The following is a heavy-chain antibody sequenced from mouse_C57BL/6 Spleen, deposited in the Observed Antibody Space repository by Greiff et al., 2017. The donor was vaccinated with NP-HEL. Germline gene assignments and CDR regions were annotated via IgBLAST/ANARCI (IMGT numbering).Heavy chain of an antibody. CDR3: ARSGETAQATDWYFDV. D-gene: IGHD3-2*02. CDR1: GYSFTDYN. Sequence: EVQLQQSGPELVKPGASVKISCKASGYSFTDYNMNWVKQSNGKSLEWIGVINPNYGTTSYNQKFKGKATLTVDQSSSTAYMQLNSLTSEDSAVYYCARSGETAQATDWYFDVWGTGTTVTVSS. CDR2: INPNYGTT. V-gene: IGHV1-39*01. J-gene: IGHJ1*03.